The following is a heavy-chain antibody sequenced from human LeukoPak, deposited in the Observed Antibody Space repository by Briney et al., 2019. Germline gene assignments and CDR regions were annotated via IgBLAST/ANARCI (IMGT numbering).Heavy chain of an antibody. V-gene: IGHV1-2*02. CDR3: ARVHTAMVPRDYYGMDV. Sequence: GASVKVSCKASGYTFTGYYMHWVRQAPGQGLEWMGWINPNSGGTNYAQKFQGRVTMTRDTSISTAYMELSRLRSDDTAVYYCARVHTAMVPRDYYGMDVWGQGTTATVSS. J-gene: IGHJ6*02. D-gene: IGHD5-18*01. CDR1: GYTFTGYY. CDR2: INPNSGGT.